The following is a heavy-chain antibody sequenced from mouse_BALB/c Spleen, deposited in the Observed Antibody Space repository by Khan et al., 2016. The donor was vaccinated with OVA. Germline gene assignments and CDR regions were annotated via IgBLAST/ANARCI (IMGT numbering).Heavy chain of an antibody. D-gene: IGHD3-2*02. CDR1: GYIFTSYW. Sequence: QVQLKQSGGELVRPGTSVKPSCKTSGYIFTSYWIHWVKQRSGQGLEWIARIYPGTDNTYYNENFKDKATLTADKSSSTVYLQLSSLKSEDSAVFFCAREEALYYFDYWGQGTTLTVSS. V-gene: IGHV1-76*01. J-gene: IGHJ2*01. CDR2: IYPGTDNT. CDR3: AREEALYYFDY.